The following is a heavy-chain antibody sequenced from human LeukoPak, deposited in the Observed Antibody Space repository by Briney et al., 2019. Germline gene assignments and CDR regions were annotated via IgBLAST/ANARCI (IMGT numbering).Heavy chain of an antibody. V-gene: IGHV3-53*01. Sequence: GGSLRLSCAASDFTVRNNYMSWVRQAPGKGLEWVSLIYSGGSTNYADPVKGRFVISKDNFRNTLYLQMNNLRADDTAVYYCAGRVHGDYPFFDYWGQGTLVTVSS. CDR2: IYSGGST. CDR1: DFTVRNNY. CDR3: AGRVHGDYPFFDY. J-gene: IGHJ4*02. D-gene: IGHD4-17*01.